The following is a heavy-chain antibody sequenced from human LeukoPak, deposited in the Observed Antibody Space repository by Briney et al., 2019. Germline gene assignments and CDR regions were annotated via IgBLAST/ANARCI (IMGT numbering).Heavy chain of an antibody. CDR1: GFTFSSYE. J-gene: IGHJ6*04. CDR2: ISSSGSTI. Sequence: GGSLRLSCAASGFTFSSYEMNWVRQAPGKGLEWVSYISSSGSTIYYADSVKGRFTISRDNAKNSLYLQMNSLRAEDTAVYYCAELGITMIGSVWGKATTVTISS. D-gene: IGHD3-10*02. V-gene: IGHV3-48*03. CDR3: AELGITMIGSV.